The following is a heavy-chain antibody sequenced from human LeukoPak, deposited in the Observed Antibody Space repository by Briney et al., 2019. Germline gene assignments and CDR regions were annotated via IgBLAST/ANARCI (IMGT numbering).Heavy chain of an antibody. CDR3: ASRLVRSSGWQFDY. CDR2: IYYSGGT. J-gene: IGHJ4*02. Sequence: SETLSLTCAVYGGSFSGYFWGWIRQPPGKGLEWIGSIYYSGGTYYNPSLKSRVTISVDTSKNQFSLKLSSVTAADTAVYYCASRLVRSSGWQFDYWGQGTLVTVSS. D-gene: IGHD6-19*01. V-gene: IGHV4-39*01. CDR1: GGSFSGYF.